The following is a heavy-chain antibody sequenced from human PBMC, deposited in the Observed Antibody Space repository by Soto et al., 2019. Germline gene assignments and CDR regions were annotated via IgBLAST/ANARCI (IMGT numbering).Heavy chain of an antibody. J-gene: IGHJ4*02. CDR3: AREDSSSLNFDY. CDR1: GGSISSYY. V-gene: IGHV4-4*07. D-gene: IGHD6-6*01. Sequence: SETLSLTCTVSGGSISSYYWSWIRQPAGKGLEWIGRIYTSGSTNYNPSLKSRVTMSVDTSKNQFSLKLGSVTAADTTVYYCAREDSSSLNFDYWGQGTLVTVSS. CDR2: IYTSGST.